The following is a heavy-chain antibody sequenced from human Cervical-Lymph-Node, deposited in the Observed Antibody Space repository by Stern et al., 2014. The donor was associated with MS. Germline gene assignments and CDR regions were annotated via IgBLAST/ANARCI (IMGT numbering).Heavy chain of an antibody. Sequence: VQLEESGAEVKKPGASVKVSCKASGYTFTDYYIHWVRQAPGPGLEWMGWINTNSGGTNYAQKFQGWVTMTRDTSLSTAYMDLSRLRSDDTAVYYCARGGRSSGWSPPDAFDIWGQGTMVTVSS. V-gene: IGHV1-2*04. CDR1: GYTFTDYY. CDR2: INTNSGGT. D-gene: IGHD6-19*01. J-gene: IGHJ3*02. CDR3: ARGGRSSGWSPPDAFDI.